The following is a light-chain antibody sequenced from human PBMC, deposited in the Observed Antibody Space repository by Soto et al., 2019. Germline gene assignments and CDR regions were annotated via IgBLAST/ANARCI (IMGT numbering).Light chain of an antibody. Sequence: EIVMTQSPATLSVSPGERATLSCRASQSVSSNLSWYQQKPGQAPRLLIYGASTRTTAIPARFSGSGSGTAVTLTISSLQSQDFAVYYYRQYNNCPPLTFGGGTKVEIK. CDR2: GAS. CDR3: RQYNNCPPLT. J-gene: IGKJ4*01. CDR1: QSVSSN. V-gene: IGKV3-15*01.